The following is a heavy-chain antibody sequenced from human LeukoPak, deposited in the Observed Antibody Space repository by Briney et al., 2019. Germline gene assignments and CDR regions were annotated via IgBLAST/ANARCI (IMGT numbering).Heavy chain of an antibody. Sequence: GGSLRLSCAASGFTFSSYAMSWVLQAPGKGLEWVSAISGSGGSTYYADSVKGRFTISRDNSKNTLYLQMNSLRAEDTAVYYCAKAAYYDILTGYYSYYFDYWGQGTLVTVSS. CDR3: AKAAYYDILTGYYSYYFDY. CDR2: ISGSGGST. D-gene: IGHD3-9*01. CDR1: GFTFSSYA. V-gene: IGHV3-23*01. J-gene: IGHJ4*02.